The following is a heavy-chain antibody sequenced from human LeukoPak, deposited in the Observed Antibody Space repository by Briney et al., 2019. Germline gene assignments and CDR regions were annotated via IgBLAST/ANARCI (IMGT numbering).Heavy chain of an antibody. CDR2: IQYDGSNE. CDR1: GFTFSSYD. J-gene: IGHJ3*02. Sequence: SGGSLRLSCAASGFTFSSYDMHWVRQAPGKELEWVTFIQYDGSNEYQADSVKGRFSISRDNSKNTLYLQMNSLRAEDTAVYYCAKDPRYFDWFYIWGQGTMVTVSS. V-gene: IGHV3-30*02. D-gene: IGHD3-9*01. CDR3: AKDPRYFDWFYI.